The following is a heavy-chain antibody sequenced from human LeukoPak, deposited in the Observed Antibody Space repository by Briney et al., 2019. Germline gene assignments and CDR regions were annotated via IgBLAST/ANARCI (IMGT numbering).Heavy chain of an antibody. Sequence: SETLSLTCTVSGGSISSHYWSWIRQPPGKGLEWIGYVHSSGPTDYNPSLKSRVTMSVDTSKNQFSLKLRSLTAADTAVYFCAGEDFGWFDPWGQGTLVTVSS. J-gene: IGHJ5*02. CDR1: GGSISSHY. D-gene: IGHD3-10*01. CDR2: VHSSGPT. CDR3: AGEDFGWFDP. V-gene: IGHV4-59*11.